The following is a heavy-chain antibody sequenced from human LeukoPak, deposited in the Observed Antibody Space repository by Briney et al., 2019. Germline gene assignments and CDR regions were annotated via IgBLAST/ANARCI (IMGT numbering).Heavy chain of an antibody. J-gene: IGHJ4*02. D-gene: IGHD3-9*01. CDR3: AKLGGGYFDWLPTYLDY. CDR2: ISGSGGST. V-gene: IGHV3-23*01. Sequence: GGSLRLSCAASGFTFSSYAMSWVRQAPGKGLEWVSAISGSGGSTYYADSGKGRFTISRDNSKNTLYMQRNRRRAEDTAVYYCAKLGGGYFDWLPTYLDYWGQGTLVTVSS. CDR1: GFTFSSYA.